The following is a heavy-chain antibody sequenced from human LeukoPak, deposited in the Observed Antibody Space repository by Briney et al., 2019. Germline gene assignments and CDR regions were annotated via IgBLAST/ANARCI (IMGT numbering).Heavy chain of an antibody. D-gene: IGHD6-6*01. V-gene: IGHV5-10-1*01. CDR2: IDPSDSYT. J-gene: IGHJ4*02. CDR1: GYNFTSYW. CDR3: ARSVAASRFDY. Sequence: GESLKISCKGSGYNFTSYWITWVRQMPGKGLEWMGRIDPSDSYTNYSPSFQGHVTISADKSISTAYLQWSSLKASDTAMYYCARSVAASRFDYWGQGTLVTVSS.